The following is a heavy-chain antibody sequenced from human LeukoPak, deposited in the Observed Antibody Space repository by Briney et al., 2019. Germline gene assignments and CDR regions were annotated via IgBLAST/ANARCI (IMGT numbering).Heavy chain of an antibody. CDR1: GGTFSSYA. CDR2: IIPIFGTA. J-gene: IGHJ4*02. D-gene: IGHD3-3*02. Sequence: SVKVSCKASGGTFSSYAISWARQAPGQGLEWMGGIIPIFGTANYAQKFQGRVTITTDESTSTAYMELSSLRSEDTAVYYCARSRIFGVVIGFDYWGQGTLVTVSS. V-gene: IGHV1-69*05. CDR3: ARSRIFGVVIGFDY.